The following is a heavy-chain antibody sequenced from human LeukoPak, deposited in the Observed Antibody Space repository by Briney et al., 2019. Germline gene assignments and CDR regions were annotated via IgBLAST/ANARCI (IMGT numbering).Heavy chain of an antibody. CDR2: ISAYSGNT. CDR3: TRGSSSQYFQH. Sequence: ASVKVSCKASNYTFTSYPISWVRQAPGQGLEWMGWISAYSGNTNYAQKVQGRVTMTTGTSTNTAHMELASLRPDDTAIYYCTRGSSSQYFQHWGQGTLVTVSS. D-gene: IGHD6-6*01. J-gene: IGHJ1*01. CDR1: NYTFTSYP. V-gene: IGHV1-18*01.